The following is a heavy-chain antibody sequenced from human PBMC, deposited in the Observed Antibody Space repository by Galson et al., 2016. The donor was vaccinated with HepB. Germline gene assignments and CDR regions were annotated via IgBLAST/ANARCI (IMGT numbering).Heavy chain of an antibody. Sequence: PALVKPTQTLTLTCTFSGFSLSTNGMRVTWVRQPPGKALEWLARIDWDDEKFYSASLGARHTISKDTSKNQVVLTMTNMGSVDTGTYYCARIAVTGTHFDFWGQGTLVTVAS. J-gene: IGHJ4*02. CDR1: GFSLSTNGMR. D-gene: IGHD6-19*01. CDR3: ARIAVTGTHFDF. V-gene: IGHV2-70*04. CDR2: IDWDDEK.